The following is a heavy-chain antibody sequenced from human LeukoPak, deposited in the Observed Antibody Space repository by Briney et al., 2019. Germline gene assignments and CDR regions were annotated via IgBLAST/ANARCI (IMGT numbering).Heavy chain of an antibody. Sequence: GGSLRLSCAASGFTFSSYAMSWVRQAPGKGLEWVSAISGSGGSTYYADSVKGRFTISRDNSKNTLYLQMNSLRAEDTAVYYCAKGITMVRGVLYGVDVWGQGTTVTVSS. CDR3: AKGITMVRGVLYGVDV. CDR2: ISGSGGST. CDR1: GFTFSSYA. D-gene: IGHD3-10*01. V-gene: IGHV3-23*01. J-gene: IGHJ6*02.